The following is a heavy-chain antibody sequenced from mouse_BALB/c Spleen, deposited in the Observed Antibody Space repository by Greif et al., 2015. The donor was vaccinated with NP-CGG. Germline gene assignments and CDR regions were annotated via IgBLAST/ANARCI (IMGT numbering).Heavy chain of an antibody. CDR2: INPHNDGT. V-gene: IGHV1-14*01. CDR3: AGITTVVDYYAMDY. Sequence: EVQLQQPGPELVKPGASVKMSCKASGYTFTSYVMHWVKQKPGQGLEWIGYINPHNDGTKYNEKFKGKATLTSDKSSSTAYMELSSLTSEDSAVYYCAGITTVVDYYAMDYWGQGTSVTVSS. CDR1: GYTFTSYV. D-gene: IGHD1-1*01. J-gene: IGHJ4*01.